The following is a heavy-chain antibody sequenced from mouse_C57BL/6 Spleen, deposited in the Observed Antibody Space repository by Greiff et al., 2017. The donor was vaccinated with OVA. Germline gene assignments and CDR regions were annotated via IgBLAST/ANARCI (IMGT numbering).Heavy chain of an antibody. Sequence: EVMLVESGGGLVKPGGSLKLSCAASGFTFSSYAMSWVRQTPEKRLEWVATISDGGSYTYYPDNVKGRFTISRDNAKNNLYLQMSHLKSEDTAMYYCARRDYGSSYGYWGQGTTLTVSS. CDR3: ARRDYGSSYGY. V-gene: IGHV5-4*03. J-gene: IGHJ2*01. CDR1: GFTFSSYA. D-gene: IGHD1-1*01. CDR2: ISDGGSYT.